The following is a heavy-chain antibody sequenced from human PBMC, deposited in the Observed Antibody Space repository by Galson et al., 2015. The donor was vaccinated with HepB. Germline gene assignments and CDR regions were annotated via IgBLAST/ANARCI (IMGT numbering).Heavy chain of an antibody. J-gene: IGHJ6*02. CDR2: IYYSGST. CDR3: ARQPGYNFGYAVDYHYYGLDV. CDR1: GDSISSRDCC. Sequence: SETLSLTCTVSGDSISSRDCCWGWIRQPPGKGLEWIGNIYYSGSTYYNSSLRSRVTISVDTSKNQFSLKLNSVTAADTAVYFCARQPGYNFGYAVDYHYYGLDVWGQGTTVTVSS. V-gene: IGHV4-39*01. D-gene: IGHD5-18*01.